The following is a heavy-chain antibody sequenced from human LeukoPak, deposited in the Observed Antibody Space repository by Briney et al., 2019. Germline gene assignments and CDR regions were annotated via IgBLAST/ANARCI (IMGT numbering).Heavy chain of an antibody. CDR1: GYTFTGYY. CDR2: IDPNSGGT. J-gene: IGHJ6*03. D-gene: IGHD2-2*01. Sequence: ASVKVSCKASGYTFTGYYMHWVRQAPGQGVEWMGWIDPNSGGTNYAQKFQGRVTMTRDTSISTAYMELSRLRSDDTAVYYCARVGYCSSTSCYWGGYYMDVWGKGTTVTVSS. CDR3: ARVGYCSSTSCYWGGYYMDV. V-gene: IGHV1-2*02.